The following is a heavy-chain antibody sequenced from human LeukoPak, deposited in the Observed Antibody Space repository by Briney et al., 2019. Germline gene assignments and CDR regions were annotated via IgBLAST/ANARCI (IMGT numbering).Heavy chain of an antibody. CDR3: ARVGIAVAGPYFDY. V-gene: IGHV3-21*01. Sequence: PGGSLGLSCAASGFTFSSYSMNWVRQAPGKGLEWVSSISSGSSYIYYADSVKGRFTTSRDNAKNSLYLQMNSLRAEDTAVYYCARVGIAVAGPYFDYWGQGTLVTVSS. CDR2: ISSGSSYI. D-gene: IGHD6-19*01. J-gene: IGHJ4*02. CDR1: GFTFSSYS.